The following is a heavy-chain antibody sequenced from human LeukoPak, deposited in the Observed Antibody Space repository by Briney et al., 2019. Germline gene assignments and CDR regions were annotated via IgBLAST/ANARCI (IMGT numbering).Heavy chain of an antibody. CDR3: AWELPRTDAFDI. D-gene: IGHD3-10*01. CDR1: GFTFSRYA. J-gene: IGHJ3*02. CDR2: IRGKGGST. V-gene: IGHV3-64D*06. Sequence: GGSLRLSCSASGFTFSRYAMHWVRQAPGKGLESVSGIRGKGGSTNYADSVKGRFTISRDNSKSTLYLQMSSLRAEDTAVYYCAWELPRTDAFDIWGQGTLVTVSS.